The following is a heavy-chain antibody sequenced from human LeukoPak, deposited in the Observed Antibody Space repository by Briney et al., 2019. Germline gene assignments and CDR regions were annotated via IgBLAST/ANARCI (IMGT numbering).Heavy chain of an antibody. J-gene: IGHJ4*02. V-gene: IGHV4-61*01. CDR1: GGSVSSGNYY. CDR3: ARHGQERAVVTPLYYFDY. D-gene: IGHD5-18*01. CDR2: MSNSGHT. Sequence: PSETLSLTCTVSGGSVSSGNYYWSWIRQPPGKGLEWIGFMSNSGHTDSNASLKSRVTISVDTSKNQFSLKLNSVTAADTAVYYCARHGQERAVVTPLYYFDYWGQGTLVTVST.